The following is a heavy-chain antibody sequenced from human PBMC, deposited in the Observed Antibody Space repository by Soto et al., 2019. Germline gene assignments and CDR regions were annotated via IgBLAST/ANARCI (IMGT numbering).Heavy chain of an antibody. Sequence: EVQLVESGGGLVKPGGSLRLSCAASGFTFSSYSMNWVRQAPGKGLEWVSSISSSSSYIYYAYSVKGRFTISRDNAKNSLYLQMNSLRAEDTAVYYCARLSGYSYGSDYWGQGTLVTVS. D-gene: IGHD5-18*01. CDR1: GFTFSSYS. CDR2: ISSSSSYI. J-gene: IGHJ4*02. CDR3: ARLSGYSYGSDY. V-gene: IGHV3-21*01.